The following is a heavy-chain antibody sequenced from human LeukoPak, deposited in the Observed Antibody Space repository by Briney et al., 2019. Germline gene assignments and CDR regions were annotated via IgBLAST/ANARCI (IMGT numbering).Heavy chain of an antibody. CDR3: ARVGGGDGYYFQYGPFDY. V-gene: IGHV3-23*01. Sequence: PGGSLRLSCAASGFTFSSYAMNWVRQAPGKGLEWVSTINNSGGRTYYADSVKGRFTMSRDNSKNTLYLQMNSLRAEDTAVYYCARVGGGDGYYFQYGPFDYWGQGTLVTVSS. CDR2: INNSGGRT. D-gene: IGHD3-22*01. CDR1: GFTFSSYA. J-gene: IGHJ4*02.